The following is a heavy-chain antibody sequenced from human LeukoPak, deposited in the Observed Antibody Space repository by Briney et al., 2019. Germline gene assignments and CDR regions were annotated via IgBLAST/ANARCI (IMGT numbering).Heavy chain of an antibody. V-gene: IGHV4-59*01. D-gene: IGHD1-26*01. CDR3: ARVLFYPYYSFDY. Sequence: SETLSLTCTVSGGSISSYYWSWIRQPPGKGLEWIGYIYYSGPTNYNPSLKSRVSISIDTSKNEFSLKLNSVTAADTAVYYCARVLFYPYYSFDYWGQGALVTVSS. CDR1: GGSISSYY. J-gene: IGHJ4*02. CDR2: IYYSGPT.